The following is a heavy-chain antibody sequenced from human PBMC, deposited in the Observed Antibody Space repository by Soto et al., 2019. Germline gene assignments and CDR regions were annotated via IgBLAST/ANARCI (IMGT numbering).Heavy chain of an antibody. CDR1: GGSISNYY. J-gene: IGHJ4*02. CDR2: IYYTGST. Sequence: QVQLQESGPGLVKPSETLSLTCTVSGGSISNYYWSWIRQPPGKGLEWIGYIYYTGSTNYNPSLKSRVTISVNTSEHQFSLRLSSVTAADNAIYYCARGRHGLDYWGQGTLVTVSS. D-gene: IGHD6-19*01. CDR3: ARGRHGLDY. V-gene: IGHV4-59*01.